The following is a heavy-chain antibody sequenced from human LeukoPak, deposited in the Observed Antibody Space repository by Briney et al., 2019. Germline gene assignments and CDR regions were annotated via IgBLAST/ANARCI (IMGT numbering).Heavy chain of an antibody. CDR2: IRQDGSEK. CDR3: AVIGSGSPESLYYYYGMDV. V-gene: IGHV3-7*01. CDR1: GFTFSSYA. Sequence: PGGYLRLSCAASGFTFSSYAMSWVRQAPGKGLEWVANIRQDGSEKYYVDSVKGRFTISRDNAKNSLYLQMNSLRAEDTAVYYCAVIGSGSPESLYYYYGMDVWGQGATVTVSS. D-gene: IGHD3-10*01. J-gene: IGHJ6*02.